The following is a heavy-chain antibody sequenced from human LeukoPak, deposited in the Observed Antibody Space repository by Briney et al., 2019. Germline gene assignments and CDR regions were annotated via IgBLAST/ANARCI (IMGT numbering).Heavy chain of an antibody. V-gene: IGHV4-30-2*01. Sequence: SETLSLTCAVSGGSISSGGYSWSWIRQPPGKGLEWIGYIYHSGSTYYNPSLKSRVTISVDKSKNQLSLKLSSVTAADTAVYYCASGDYGDYDWEKAFDYWGQGTLVTVSS. CDR2: IYHSGST. J-gene: IGHJ4*02. D-gene: IGHD4-17*01. CDR3: ASGDYGDYDWEKAFDY. CDR1: GGSISSGGYS.